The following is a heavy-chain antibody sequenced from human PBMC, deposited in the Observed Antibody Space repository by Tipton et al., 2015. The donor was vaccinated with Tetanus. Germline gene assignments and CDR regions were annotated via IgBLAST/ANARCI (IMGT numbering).Heavy chain of an antibody. CDR3: ARMYSTSSPFDH. CDR1: GYSFTSHW. CDR2: IFPDDSDT. D-gene: IGHD6-6*01. V-gene: IGHV5-51*01. Sequence: QLVQSGADVKKPGESLKISCKASGYSFTSHWIGWVRQMPGKGLEWMGMIFPDDSDTRYSPSFQGHVTFSVDKSISTVYLQWSSLKASDTAMYFCARMYSTSSPFDHWGQGTLVAVSS. J-gene: IGHJ4*02.